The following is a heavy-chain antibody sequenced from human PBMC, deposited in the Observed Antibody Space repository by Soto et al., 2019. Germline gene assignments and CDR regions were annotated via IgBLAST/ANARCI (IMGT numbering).Heavy chain of an antibody. Sequence: QLQLQESGSGLVKPSQTLSLTCAVSGGSISSGGYFWSWIRQPPGKGLEWIGYIYHSGSTYYNPSLKSRVTISVDRSKNQFSLKLSSVTAADTAVYYCAREGGSAVNPYFDYWGQGTLVTVSS. J-gene: IGHJ4*02. V-gene: IGHV4-30-2*01. CDR2: IYHSGST. CDR1: GGSISSGGYF. CDR3: AREGGSAVNPYFDY.